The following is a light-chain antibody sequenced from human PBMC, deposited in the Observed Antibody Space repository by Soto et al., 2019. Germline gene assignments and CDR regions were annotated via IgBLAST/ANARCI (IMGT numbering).Light chain of an antibody. Sequence: DIVMTQSPDSLAVSLGERATINCKSSQSVLYSSNNKNYLAWYQQKPGQPPQLLIYWASTRESGVPDRFSGSGSGTDFTLTISSLQAKDLAVYYCQQYYSTPLTFGGGTKVEIK. V-gene: IGKV4-1*01. CDR2: WAS. J-gene: IGKJ4*01. CDR1: QSVLYSSNNKNY. CDR3: QQYYSTPLT.